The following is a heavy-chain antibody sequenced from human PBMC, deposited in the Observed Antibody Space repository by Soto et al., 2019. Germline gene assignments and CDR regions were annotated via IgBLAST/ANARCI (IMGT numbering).Heavy chain of an antibody. V-gene: IGHV1-3*01. CDR1: GYTFTSYS. CDR2: INAGNGNT. CDR3: ARPLSNGWYRTDYYGMDV. Sequence: QVQLVQSGAEVKKPGASVKISCKASGYTFTSYSIQWVRQAPGQRLEWMGGINAGNGNTKFSQKFQGRVTITRDTSASTAYMELTSLTSEDTALYYCARPLSNGWYRTDYYGMDVWGQGTTVTVSS. D-gene: IGHD6-19*01. J-gene: IGHJ6*02.